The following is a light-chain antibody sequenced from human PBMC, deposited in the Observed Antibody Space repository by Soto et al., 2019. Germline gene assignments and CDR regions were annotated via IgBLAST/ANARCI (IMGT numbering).Light chain of an antibody. CDR2: WAS. CDR3: QQYYSTPYT. V-gene: IGKV4-1*01. CDR1: QRGLYSSNNKSY. J-gene: IGKJ2*01. Sequence: DIVMTQSPDSLAVSLGERATINCNSSQRGLYSSNNKSYLAWYQQKPGQPPKLLIYWASTRESGVPDRFSGSGSGADFTLTISSLQAEDVAVYYCQQYYSTPYTFGQGTKLEIK.